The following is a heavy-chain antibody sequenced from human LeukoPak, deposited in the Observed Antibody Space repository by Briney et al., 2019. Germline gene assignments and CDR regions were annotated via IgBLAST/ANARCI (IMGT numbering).Heavy chain of an antibody. CDR3: ARGPLGIAYNWFDP. CDR1: GFTFSSYS. J-gene: IGHJ5*02. V-gene: IGHV3-21*01. D-gene: IGHD6-13*01. CDR2: ISSSSSYI. Sequence: PGGSLRLSCAASGFTFSSYSMNWVRQAPGKGLEWVSSISSSSSYIYYADSVKGRFTISRDNAKNSLYLQMNSLRAEDTAVYYCARGPLGIAYNWFDPWGQGTLVTVSS.